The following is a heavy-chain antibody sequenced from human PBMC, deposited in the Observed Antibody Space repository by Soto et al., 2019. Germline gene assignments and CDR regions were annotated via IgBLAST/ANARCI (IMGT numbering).Heavy chain of an antibody. J-gene: IGHJ4*02. D-gene: IGHD6-19*01. CDR1: GLPVSGSY. CDR2: FDNTGST. CDR3: ARGRGWCDY. Sequence: EAQLVQSGGGFIQPGGSLRLSCAASGLPVSGSYLSWVRQAPGKGLEWVSSFDNTGSTYYADSVKGRFTISRDDSENTLYLQMTGLRDDDTAVYYCARGRGWCDYWGQGTLVTVSS. V-gene: IGHV3-53*01.